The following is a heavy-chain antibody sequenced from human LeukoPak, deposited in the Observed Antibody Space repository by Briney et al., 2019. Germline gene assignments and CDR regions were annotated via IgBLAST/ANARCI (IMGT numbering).Heavy chain of an antibody. CDR1: GFTFSSYS. CDR2: NSSSSSYI. CDR3: ARGFDCSSTSCYRYYYYYMDV. J-gene: IGHJ6*03. Sequence: GGSLRLSCAASGFTFSSYSMNWVRQAPGKGLEWVSSNSSSSSYIYYADSVKGRFTISRDNAKNSLYLQMNSLRAEDTAVYYCARGFDCSSTSCYRYYYYYMDVWGKGTTVTVSS. D-gene: IGHD2-2*01. V-gene: IGHV3-21*01.